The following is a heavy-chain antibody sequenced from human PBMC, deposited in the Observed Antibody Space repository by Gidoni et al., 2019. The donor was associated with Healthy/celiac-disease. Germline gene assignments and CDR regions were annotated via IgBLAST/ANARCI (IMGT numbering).Heavy chain of an antibody. CDR3: ARGGSGSSNPFDY. J-gene: IGHJ4*02. V-gene: IGHV4-34*01. D-gene: IGHD2-2*01. Sequence: QVQLQQWGAGLLQPSETLSLTCAVYGGSFSRYYWSWNRQPPGKGLEWIGESNHSGSPNYHPSLKSRVTISVDTSKNQFSLKLSSVTAADTAVYYCARGGSGSSNPFDYWGQGTLVTVSS. CDR2: SNHSGSP. CDR1: GGSFSRYY.